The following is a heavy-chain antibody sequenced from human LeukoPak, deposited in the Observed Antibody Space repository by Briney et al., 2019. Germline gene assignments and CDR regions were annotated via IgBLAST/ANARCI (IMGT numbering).Heavy chain of an antibody. D-gene: IGHD4-17*01. Sequence: SETLSLTCTVSGGSISSGDYSWSWIRQPPGKGLEWIGYIYYSGSTYYNPSLKSRVTISVDTSKNQFSLKLSSVTAADTAVYYCARERLTTVTTGRTFDYWGQGTLVTVSS. CDR3: ARERLTTVTTGRTFDY. V-gene: IGHV4-30-4*01. J-gene: IGHJ4*02. CDR1: GGSISSGDYS. CDR2: IYYSGST.